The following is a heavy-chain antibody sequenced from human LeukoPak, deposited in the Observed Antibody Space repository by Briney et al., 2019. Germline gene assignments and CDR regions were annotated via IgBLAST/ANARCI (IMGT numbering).Heavy chain of an antibody. V-gene: IGHV3-23*01. J-gene: IGHJ4*02. CDR1: GFTFSSYA. Sequence: GGSLRLSCAASGFTFSSYAMSWVRQAPGKGLEWVSAISGSGGSTYYADSVKGRFTISRDNAKNSVYLQMNSLTDEDTGVYYCARGGGSGRYGLPFDSWGQGTLVTVSS. CDR2: ISGSGGST. D-gene: IGHD6-13*01. CDR3: ARGGGSGRYGLPFDS.